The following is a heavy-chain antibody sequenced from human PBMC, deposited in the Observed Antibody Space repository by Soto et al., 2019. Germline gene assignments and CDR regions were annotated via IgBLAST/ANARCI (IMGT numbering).Heavy chain of an antibody. CDR3: AAPPHRRGGQNYYYYYGMDV. J-gene: IGHJ6*02. V-gene: IGHV1-46*01. CDR1: GYTFTSYY. Sequence: GASVKVSCKASGYTFTSYYMHWVRQAPGQGLEWMGIINPSGGSTSYAQKFQGRVTMTRDTSTSTVYMELSSLRSEDTAVYYCAAPPHRRGGQNYYYYYGMDVWGQGTTVTVSS. CDR2: INPSGGST. D-gene: IGHD2-15*01.